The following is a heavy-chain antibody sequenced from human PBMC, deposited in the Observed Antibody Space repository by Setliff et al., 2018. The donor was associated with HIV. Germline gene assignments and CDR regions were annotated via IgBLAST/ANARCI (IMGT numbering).Heavy chain of an antibody. V-gene: IGHV3-21*01. CDR2: ISHSGVYI. CDR3: VRDGLPAAGYNWFDP. Sequence: PGGSLRLSCAASGFAFDTYSMNWVRHVPGKGLEWVPSISHSGVYIYYVDSVKGRFTISRDNAKNSVFLQMNSLRGEDTGLYFCVRDGLPAAGYNWFDPWGQGTPVTVSS. CDR1: GFAFDTYS. J-gene: IGHJ5*02. D-gene: IGHD6-25*01.